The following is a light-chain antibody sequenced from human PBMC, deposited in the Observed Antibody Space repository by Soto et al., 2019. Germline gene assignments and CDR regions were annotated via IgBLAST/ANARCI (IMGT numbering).Light chain of an antibody. J-gene: IGKJ1*01. V-gene: IGKV4-1*01. CDR2: WAS. CDR3: QQYNNWPPWT. Sequence: DIVMTQSPDSLAVSLGERATINCKSSQSVLYNSNNKNYLAWYQQKPGQPPKLLIYWASTRESGVPDRFSGSGSGTEFTLTISSLQSEDFAVYYCQQYNNWPPWTFGQGTKVDIK. CDR1: QSVLYNSNNKNY.